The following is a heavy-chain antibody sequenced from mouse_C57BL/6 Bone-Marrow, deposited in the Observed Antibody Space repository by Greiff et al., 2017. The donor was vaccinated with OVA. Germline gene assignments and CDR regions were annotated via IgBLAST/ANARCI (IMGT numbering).Heavy chain of an antibody. D-gene: IGHD2-2*01. V-gene: IGHV1-72*01. Sequence: QVHVKQPGAELVKPGASVKLSCKASGYTFTSYWMHWVKQRPGRGLEWIGRIDPNSGGTKYNEKFKSKATLTVDKPSSTAYMQLSSLTSEDSAVYYCARDGYDEAPYWYFDVWGTGTTVTVSS. CDR2: IDPNSGGT. CDR1: GYTFTSYW. J-gene: IGHJ1*03. CDR3: ARDGYDEAPYWYFDV.